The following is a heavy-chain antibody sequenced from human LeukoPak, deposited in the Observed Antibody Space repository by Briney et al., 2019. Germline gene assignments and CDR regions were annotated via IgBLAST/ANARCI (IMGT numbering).Heavy chain of an antibody. Sequence: GGSLRLSCAASGFTFDDYAMPWVRQAPGKGLEWVSGISWNSGSIGYADSVKGRLTISRDNAKNSLYLQMNSLRAEDTALYYCARIASSSWYGFDYWGQGTLVTVSS. D-gene: IGHD6-13*01. CDR2: ISWNSGSI. CDR3: ARIASSSWYGFDY. CDR1: GFTFDDYA. V-gene: IGHV3-9*01. J-gene: IGHJ4*02.